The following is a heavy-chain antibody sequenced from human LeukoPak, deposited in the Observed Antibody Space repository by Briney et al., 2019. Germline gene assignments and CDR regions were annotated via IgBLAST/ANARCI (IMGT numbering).Heavy chain of an antibody. D-gene: IGHD3-9*01. CDR3: ARELRYFDWSEGAFDI. Sequence: SETLSLTCTVSGGPISSYYWSWIRQPPGQGLEWIGCIYYSGSTTYNPSLKSRGTISVDTSKNQFSLKLSSVTAADTAVYYCARELRYFDWSEGAFDIWGQGTMVTVSS. V-gene: IGHV4-59*01. CDR2: IYYSGST. J-gene: IGHJ3*02. CDR1: GGPISSYY.